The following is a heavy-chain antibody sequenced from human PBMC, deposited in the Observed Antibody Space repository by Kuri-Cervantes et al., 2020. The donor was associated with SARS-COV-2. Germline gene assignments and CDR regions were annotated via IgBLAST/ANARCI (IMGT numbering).Heavy chain of an antibody. CDR1: GFSFSSYG. CDR3: AREEVGPAAVRGYFYRYGMGV. CDR2: IKHDGSEK. D-gene: IGHD2-2*01. Sequence: GGSLTLSCAASGFSFSSYGMTWVRQAPGKGLESVANIKHDGSEKYYVDSVKGRFTISRDNAKNSLYLQMNSLRAEDTAVYYCAREEVGPAAVRGYFYRYGMGVWGQGTTVTVSS. J-gene: IGHJ6*02. V-gene: IGHV3-7*04.